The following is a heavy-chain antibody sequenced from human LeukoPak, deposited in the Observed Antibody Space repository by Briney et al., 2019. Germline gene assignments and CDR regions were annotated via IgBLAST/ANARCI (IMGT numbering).Heavy chain of an antibody. D-gene: IGHD2-21*02. CDR1: GFTFSSYG. V-gene: IGHV3-30*03. CDR2: ISYDGSNK. J-gene: IGHJ4*02. Sequence: GGSLRLSCAASGFTFSSYGMHWVRQAPGKGLEWVAVISYDGSNKYYADSVKGRFTISRDNSKDTLFLQMHSLRPGDTAVYYCVREDTPATANYWGQGTLVTISS. CDR3: VREDTPATANY.